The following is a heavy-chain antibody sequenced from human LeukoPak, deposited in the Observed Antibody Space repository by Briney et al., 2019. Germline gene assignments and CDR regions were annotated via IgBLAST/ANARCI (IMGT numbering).Heavy chain of an antibody. D-gene: IGHD5-24*01. CDR3: ARDGVRDGYKYWYFDL. CDR1: GYTFTSYY. V-gene: IGHV1-46*01. J-gene: IGHJ2*01. Sequence: ASVKVSCKASGYTFTSYYMHWVRQAPGQGLEWMGIINPSGGSTSYAQKFQGRVTMTRDTSTSTVYMELSSLRSEDTAVYYCARDGVRDGYKYWYFDLWGRGTLDTVSS. CDR2: INPSGGST.